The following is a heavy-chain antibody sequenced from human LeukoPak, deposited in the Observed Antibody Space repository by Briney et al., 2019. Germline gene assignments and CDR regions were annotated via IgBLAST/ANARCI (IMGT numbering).Heavy chain of an antibody. CDR3: AKSPDDYGDLYFDY. D-gene: IGHD4-17*01. CDR2: IRYDGSNK. CDR1: GFTFSSYG. Sequence: PGGSLRLPCAASGFTFSSYGMHWVRQAPGTGLEWVAFIRYDGSNKYYADSVKGRFTISRDNSKNTLYLEMNSQRGEDTAVYYCAKSPDDYGDLYFDYWGQGTLVTVSS. J-gene: IGHJ4*02. V-gene: IGHV3-30*02.